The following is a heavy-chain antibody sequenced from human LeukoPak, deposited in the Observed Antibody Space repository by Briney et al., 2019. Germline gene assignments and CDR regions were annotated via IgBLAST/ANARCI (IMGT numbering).Heavy chain of an antibody. CDR3: ARGRVPAAIRHPGLDY. CDR2: INHSGST. V-gene: IGHV4-34*01. D-gene: IGHD2-2*01. Sequence: SETLSLTCAVYGRSFSGYYWSWIRQPPGKGLDWSGEINHSGSTNYNPSLKSRVTISVDTSKNQFSLKLSSVTAADTAVYYCARGRVPAAIRHPGLDYWGQGTLVTVSS. J-gene: IGHJ4*02. CDR1: GRSFSGYY.